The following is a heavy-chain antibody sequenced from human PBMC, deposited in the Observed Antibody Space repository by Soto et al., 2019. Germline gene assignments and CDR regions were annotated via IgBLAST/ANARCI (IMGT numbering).Heavy chain of an antibody. J-gene: IGHJ4*02. CDR1: GFTFSSYA. V-gene: IGHV3-30-3*01. CDR2: ISYDGSNK. Sequence: QVQLVESGGGVVQPGRSLRLSCAASGFTFSSYAMHWVRQAPGKGLEWVAVISYDGSNKYYADSVKGRFTISRDNSKNTLYLQMNSLRAEDTAVYYCAREQVGYDYVGSGSFDYLGQGTLVTVSS. CDR3: AREQVGYDYVGSGSFDY. D-gene: IGHD5-12*01.